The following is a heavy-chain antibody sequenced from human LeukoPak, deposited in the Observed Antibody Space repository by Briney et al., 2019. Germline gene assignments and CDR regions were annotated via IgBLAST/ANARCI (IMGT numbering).Heavy chain of an antibody. CDR1: GFTFSSFA. D-gene: IGHD6-19*01. J-gene: IGHJ4*02. CDR2: ISGSGGST. V-gene: IGHV3-23*01. Sequence: PGGSLRLSCAASGFTFSSFAMSWVRQAPGKGLEWVSTISGSGGSTHYAVSVKGRFTISRDNSKNTLYLQMNSLRAEDTAVYYCARPTGYSSGWYAFDCLGQGTLVTVFS. CDR3: ARPTGYSSGWYAFDC.